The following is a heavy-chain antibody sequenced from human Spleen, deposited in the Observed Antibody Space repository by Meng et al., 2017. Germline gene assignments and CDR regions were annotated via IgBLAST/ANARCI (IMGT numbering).Heavy chain of an antibody. V-gene: IGHV3-20*01. CDR1: GFTFEDYG. Sequence: GASLKISCAASGFTFEDYGMSWVRQVPGKGLGWVAGINWNGGSTGYADSVKGRFTISRDNAKNSLYLQMNSLRAEDTALYHCAREGSSSWYYGMDLWGQGTTVTVSS. J-gene: IGHJ6*02. D-gene: IGHD6-13*01. CDR3: AREGSSSWYYGMDL. CDR2: INWNGGST.